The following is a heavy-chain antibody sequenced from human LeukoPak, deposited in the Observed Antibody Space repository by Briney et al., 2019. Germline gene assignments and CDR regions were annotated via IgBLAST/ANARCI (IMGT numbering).Heavy chain of an antibody. J-gene: IGHJ5*02. Sequence: SVKVSCKASGYTFTGYCMHWVRQATGQGLEWMGWMNPNSGDTGYAHKFQGRVTMTANTSINTAYMELSSLRSEDTAVYYCARMHYYDSGGSNWFDPWGQGTLVTVSS. D-gene: IGHD3-10*01. V-gene: IGHV1-8*02. CDR2: MNPNSGDT. CDR3: ARMHYYDSGGSNWFDP. CDR1: GYTFTGYC.